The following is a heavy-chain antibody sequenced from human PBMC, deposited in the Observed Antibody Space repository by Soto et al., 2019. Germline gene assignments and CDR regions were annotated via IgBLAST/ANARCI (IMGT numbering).Heavy chain of an antibody. CDR1: GFTFSNAW. CDR2: IKSKTDGGTT. D-gene: IGHD3-22*01. V-gene: IGHV3-15*07. J-gene: IGHJ3*02. Sequence: GGSLRLSCAASGFTFSNAWINWVRQAPGKGLEWVGRIKSKTDGGTTDYAAPVKGRFTISRDDSKNTLYLQMNSLKTEDTAVYYCTTEYYYDSSGPDAFDIWGQGTMVTVSS. CDR3: TTEYYYDSSGPDAFDI.